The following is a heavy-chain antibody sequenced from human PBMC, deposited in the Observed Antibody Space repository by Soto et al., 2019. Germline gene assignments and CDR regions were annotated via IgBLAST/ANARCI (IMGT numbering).Heavy chain of an antibody. CDR2: IYHSGST. V-gene: IGHV4-30-2*01. CDR1: GNSISRGGYS. CDR3: ASRSATGDYKQGYKYYGLDV. J-gene: IGHJ6*01. D-gene: IGHD7-27*01. Sequence: SETLSLTCAVYGNSISRGGYSWSWIRQPPGKGLEWIGYIYHSGSTYYNPSLKSRVTISVDRSKNQFSLKLSSVTAADTAVYYGASRSATGDYKQGYKYYGLDVWGQGTTVTVS.